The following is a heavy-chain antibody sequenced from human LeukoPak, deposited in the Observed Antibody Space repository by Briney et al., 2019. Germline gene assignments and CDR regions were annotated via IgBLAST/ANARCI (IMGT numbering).Heavy chain of an antibody. Sequence: GGSLRLSCAASGFTFSSYAMNWVRQAPGKGLEWVSAISGSGAGTYYADSVKGRFTISRDNSKNTLYLQMNSLRAEDTAVYYCAKARADGSGYSDWGQGTLVTVSS. V-gene: IGHV3-23*01. CDR2: ISGSGAGT. CDR3: AKARADGSGYSD. D-gene: IGHD3-22*01. CDR1: GFTFSSYA. J-gene: IGHJ4*02.